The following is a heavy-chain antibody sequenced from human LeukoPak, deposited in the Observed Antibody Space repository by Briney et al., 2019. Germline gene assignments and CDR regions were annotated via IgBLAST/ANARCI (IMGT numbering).Heavy chain of an antibody. Sequence: ASVKVSCKVSGYTLTELSMHWVRQAPGKGLEWMGGFDPEDGETIYAQKFQGRVTMTEDTSTDTAYMELSSLRSEDTAVYYCATDPGIAAAGAAGNWFDPWGQGTLVTVSS. V-gene: IGHV1-24*01. CDR1: GYTLTELS. CDR2: FDPEDGET. J-gene: IGHJ5*02. CDR3: ATDPGIAAAGAAGNWFDP. D-gene: IGHD6-13*01.